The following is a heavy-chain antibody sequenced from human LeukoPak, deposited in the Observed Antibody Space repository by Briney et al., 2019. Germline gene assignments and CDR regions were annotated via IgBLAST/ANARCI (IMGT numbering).Heavy chain of an antibody. CDR1: GFTFSSYW. CDR3: ARDLGIVVVVAATPFDY. Sequence: GGSLRLSCAASGFTFSSYWMSWVRQAPGKGLEGVANINQDGSEKYYVDSVKGRFTISRDNAKNSLYLQMNSLRAEDTAVYYCARDLGIVVVVAATPFDYWGQGTLVTVSS. CDR2: INQDGSEK. V-gene: IGHV3-7*01. D-gene: IGHD2-15*01. J-gene: IGHJ4*02.